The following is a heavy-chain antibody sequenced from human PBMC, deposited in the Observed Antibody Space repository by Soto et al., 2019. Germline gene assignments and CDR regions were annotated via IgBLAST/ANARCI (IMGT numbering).Heavy chain of an antibody. V-gene: IGHV1-46*03. CDR2: INPSGGST. Sequence: APVKVSCTASGYTFTSYYMHWVRQAPGQGLEWMGIINPSGGSTSYAQKFQGRVTMTRDTSTSTVYMELSSLRSEDTAVYYCASELGIAARFDYWGQGTLVTVSS. CDR3: ASELGIAARFDY. D-gene: IGHD6-6*01. J-gene: IGHJ4*02. CDR1: GYTFTSYY.